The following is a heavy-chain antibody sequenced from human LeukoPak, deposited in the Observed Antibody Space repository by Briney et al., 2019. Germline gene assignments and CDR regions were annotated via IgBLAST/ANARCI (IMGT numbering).Heavy chain of an antibody. D-gene: IGHD2-15*01. Sequence: SETLSLTCAVSGDSISSSQWWSWVRQPPGKGLEWIGYIYYSGSTNYNPSLKSRVTISVDTSKNQFSLKLSSVTAADTAVYYCARGLPRYCSGGSCYGPAGYFDLWGRGTLVTVSS. V-gene: IGHV4-4*02. J-gene: IGHJ2*01. CDR1: GDSISSSQW. CDR3: ARGLPRYCSGGSCYGPAGYFDL. CDR2: IYYSGST.